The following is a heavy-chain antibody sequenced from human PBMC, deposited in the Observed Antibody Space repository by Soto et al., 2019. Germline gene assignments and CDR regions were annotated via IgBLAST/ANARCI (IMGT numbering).Heavy chain of an antibody. J-gene: IGHJ3*02. V-gene: IGHV3-23*01. CDR2: ISGSGGST. D-gene: IGHD2-15*01. CDR1: GFTFSSYA. Sequence: GGSLRLSCAASGFTFSSYAMSWVRQAPGKGLEWVSAISGSGGSTYYADSVKGRFTISRDNSKNTLYLQMNSLRAEDTAVYYCAKVDTYCSGGSCYAFDIWGQGTMVTVSS. CDR3: AKVDTYCSGGSCYAFDI.